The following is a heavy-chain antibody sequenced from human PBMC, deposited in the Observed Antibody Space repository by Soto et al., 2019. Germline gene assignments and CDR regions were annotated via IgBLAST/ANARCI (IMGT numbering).Heavy chain of an antibody. Sequence: SETRSLTRTVSDGSIRSSTHFRGCVRQPPGKGLEWIGSIYYSGSTYYNPSLKSRVTISVDTSKNQFSLKLSSVTAADTAVYYCARLAYDANGFNVYGDDAFDLWGQGTMVT. CDR1: DGSIRSSTHF. V-gene: IGHV4-39*01. D-gene: IGHD3-22*01. CDR3: ARLAYDANGFNVYGDDAFDL. J-gene: IGHJ3*01. CDR2: IYYSGST.